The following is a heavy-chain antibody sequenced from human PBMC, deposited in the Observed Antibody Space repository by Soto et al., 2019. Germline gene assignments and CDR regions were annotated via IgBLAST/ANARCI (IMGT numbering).Heavy chain of an antibody. D-gene: IGHD5-12*01. V-gene: IGHV3-48*03. CDR2: ISSSGSTI. CDR1: GFTFSSYE. CDR3: ARLGMTDIPGYEEGWFDP. J-gene: IGHJ5*02. Sequence: EVQLVESGGGLVQPGGSLRLSCAASGFTFSSYEMNWVRQAPGKGLEWVSYISSSGSTIYYADSVKGRFTISRDNAKNSLYLQMNSLRAEDTAVYYCARLGMTDIPGYEEGWFDPWGQGTLVTVSS.